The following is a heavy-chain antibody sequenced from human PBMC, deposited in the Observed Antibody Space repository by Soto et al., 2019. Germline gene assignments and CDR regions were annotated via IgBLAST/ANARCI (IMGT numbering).Heavy chain of an antibody. V-gene: IGHV3-21*01. D-gene: IGHD3-3*01. J-gene: IGHJ4*02. Sequence: EVHLVESGGGLVKPGGSLRLSCVGSGFTFSIYNMNWVRQAPGKGLEWVSSISSTSSLKYYADSLKGRFTISRDNAKNSLYLQMNSLRVEDTAVYYCARGSGSGLFGVAAIQDWGQGALVTVSA. CDR2: ISSTSSLK. CDR1: GFTFSIYN. CDR3: ARGSGSGLFGVAAIQD.